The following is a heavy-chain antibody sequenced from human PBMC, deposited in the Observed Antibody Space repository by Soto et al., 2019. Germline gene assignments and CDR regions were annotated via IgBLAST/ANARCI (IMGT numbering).Heavy chain of an antibody. Sequence: QVQLQESGPGLVKSSETLSLSCTVAGHSISADYWSWIRQPAGKRLAWIGRVDASGNTNYNPSRKSRVTMSVDTSKNQFFLKVRSVTAADTAMYFCARDVGGSVVPHWFDPWGQGALVTVSS. V-gene: IGHV4-4*07. CDR1: GHSISADY. D-gene: IGHD3-22*01. CDR3: ARDVGGSVVPHWFDP. J-gene: IGHJ5*02. CDR2: VDASGNT.